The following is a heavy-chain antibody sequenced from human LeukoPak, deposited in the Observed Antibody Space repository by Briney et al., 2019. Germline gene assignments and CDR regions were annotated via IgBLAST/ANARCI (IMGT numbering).Heavy chain of an antibody. J-gene: IGHJ4*02. CDR3: ARAGGPVTPYYFDY. D-gene: IGHD4-17*01. CDR1: GLTFSSYG. V-gene: IGHV3-23*01. CDR2: ISTTGGTT. Sequence: GGSLRLSCAASGLTFSSYGMSWVRQAPGRGLEWVSAISTTGGTTYYADSVRGRFTISRDNSRNTLYLQMNSLRAEDTAVYYCARAGGPVTPYYFDYWGQGTLVTVSS.